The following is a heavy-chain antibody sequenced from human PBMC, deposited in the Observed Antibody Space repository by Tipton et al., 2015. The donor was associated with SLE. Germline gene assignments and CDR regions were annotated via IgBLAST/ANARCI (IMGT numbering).Heavy chain of an antibody. J-gene: IGHJ3*02. D-gene: IGHD3-3*01. CDR2: INHSGST. CDR1: GGSFSGHY. V-gene: IGHV4-34*01. CDR3: AVRDFWSPKGAFDI. Sequence: LRLSCAVYGGSFSGHYWSWIRQPPGKGLEWIGEINHSGSTNYNPSLKSRVTISVDTSKNQFSLKLSSVTAADTAVYYCAVRDFWSPKGAFDIWGQGTMVTVSS.